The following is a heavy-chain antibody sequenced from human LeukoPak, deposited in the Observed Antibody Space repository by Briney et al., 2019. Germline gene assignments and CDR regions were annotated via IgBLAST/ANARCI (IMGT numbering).Heavy chain of an antibody. CDR2: ISGSSRYI. Sequence: PGGSLRLSCAASGIPFSNYTLTWVRQAPGKGLVWVSSISGSSRYIHYSDSARGRFSISRDNAKNSVYLQMDSLTADDTAVYYCARVNSALVVSSEGSWAGSLGFDHWGQGILVIVSS. CDR3: ARVNSALVVSSEGSWAGSLGFDH. J-gene: IGHJ4*02. V-gene: IGHV3-21*06. D-gene: IGHD3-22*01. CDR1: GIPFSNYT.